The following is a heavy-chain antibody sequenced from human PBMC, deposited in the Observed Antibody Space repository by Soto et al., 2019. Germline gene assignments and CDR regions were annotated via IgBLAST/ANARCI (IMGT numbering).Heavy chain of an antibody. Sequence: ASVKVSCKASGYTFTGYYMHWVRQAPGQGLEWMGWINPNSGGTNYAQKFQGWVTMTRDTSISTAYMELSRLRSDDTAVYYCARTSPRAAAGHYAFDIWGQGTMVTVSS. D-gene: IGHD6-13*01. J-gene: IGHJ3*02. CDR2: INPNSGGT. CDR3: ARTSPRAAAGHYAFDI. V-gene: IGHV1-2*04. CDR1: GYTFTGYY.